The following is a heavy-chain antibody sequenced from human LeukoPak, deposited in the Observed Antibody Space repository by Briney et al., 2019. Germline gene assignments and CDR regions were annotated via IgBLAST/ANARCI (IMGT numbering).Heavy chain of an antibody. CDR1: GYTFTGYY. CDR3: ARDQDYYGSGNYPYGMDV. D-gene: IGHD3-10*01. Sequence: ASVKVSCKASGYTFTGYYMHWVRQAPGQGLEWMGWINPNSGGTNYAQKLQGRATMTTDVSTSTAYLELRSLRSDDTAVYYCARDQDYYGSGNYPYGMDVWGQGTTVTVSS. J-gene: IGHJ6*02. V-gene: IGHV1-2*02. CDR2: INPNSGGT.